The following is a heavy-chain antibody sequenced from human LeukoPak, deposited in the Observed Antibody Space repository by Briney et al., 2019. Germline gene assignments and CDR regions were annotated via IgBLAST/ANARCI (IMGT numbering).Heavy chain of an antibody. CDR2: ISAYNGNT. V-gene: IGHV1-18*01. D-gene: IGHD3-22*01. J-gene: IGHJ4*02. Sequence: GASVKVSCKASGDTFTSYGISWVRQAPGQGLEWMGWISAYNGNTNYAQKLQGRVTMTTDTSTSTAYMELRSLRSDDTAVYYCARYYDSSGYYYYDYWGQGTLVTVSS. CDR3: ARYYDSSGYYYYDY. CDR1: GDTFTSYG.